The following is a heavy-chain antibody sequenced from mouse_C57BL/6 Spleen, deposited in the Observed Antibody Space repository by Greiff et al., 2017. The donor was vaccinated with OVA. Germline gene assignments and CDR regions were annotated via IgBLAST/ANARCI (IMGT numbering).Heavy chain of an antibody. J-gene: IGHJ3*01. CDR2: IYPGDGDT. Sequence: QVQLKESGAELVKPGASVKISCKASGYAFSSYWMNWVKQRPGKGLEWIGQIYPGDGDTNYNGKFKGKATLTADKSSSTAYMQLSSLTSEDSAVYFCARSVYGNYPFAYWGQGTLVTVSA. V-gene: IGHV1-80*01. CDR1: GYAFSSYW. CDR3: ARSVYGNYPFAY. D-gene: IGHD2-1*01.